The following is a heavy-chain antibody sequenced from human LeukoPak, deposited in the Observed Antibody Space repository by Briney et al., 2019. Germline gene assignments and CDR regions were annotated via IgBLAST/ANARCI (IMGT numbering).Heavy chain of an antibody. CDR2: ISYDGSNK. CDR1: GFTFSNYW. D-gene: IGHD3-22*01. J-gene: IGHJ4*02. CDR3: ARDSFDYHDSSGYYGY. Sequence: PGGSLRLSCAASGFTFSNYWMTWVRQAPGKGLEWVAVISYDGSNKYYADSVKGRFTISRDNSKNTLYLQMNSLRAEDTAVYYCARDSFDYHDSSGYYGYWGQGTLVTVSS. V-gene: IGHV3-30-3*01.